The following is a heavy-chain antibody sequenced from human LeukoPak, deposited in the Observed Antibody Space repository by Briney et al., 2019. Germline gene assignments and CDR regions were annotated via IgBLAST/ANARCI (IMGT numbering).Heavy chain of an antibody. Sequence: SETLSLTCTVSGGSICSSSYYWGWIRQPPGKGLEWIGSIYYSGSTYYNPSLKSRVTISVDTSKNQFSLKLSSVTAADTAVYYCARLTEAAGKVFDYWGQETLVTVSS. CDR2: IYYSGST. CDR3: ARLTEAAGKVFDY. J-gene: IGHJ4*02. V-gene: IGHV4-39*01. D-gene: IGHD6-13*01. CDR1: GGSICSSSYY.